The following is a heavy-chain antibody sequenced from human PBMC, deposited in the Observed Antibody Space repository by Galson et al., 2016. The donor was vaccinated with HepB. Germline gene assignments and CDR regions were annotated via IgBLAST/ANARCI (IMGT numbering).Heavy chain of an antibody. J-gene: IGHJ5*02. CDR3: ARRTVVPTAGNWFDP. V-gene: IGHV4-34*01. CDR1: GGSFSVYY. Sequence: ETLSLTCAVYGGSFSVYYWSWIRQPPGKGLEWIGEINHSGTINYNPSLKSRVTISVDTSKNQFSLNLGSVTAADTAVYYCARRTVVPTAGNWFDPWGQGILVTVSS. D-gene: IGHD2-2*01. CDR2: INHSGTI.